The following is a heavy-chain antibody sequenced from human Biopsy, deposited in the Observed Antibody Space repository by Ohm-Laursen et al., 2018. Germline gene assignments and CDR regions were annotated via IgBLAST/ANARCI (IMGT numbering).Heavy chain of an antibody. J-gene: IGHJ3*02. CDR1: GGSLSSYY. D-gene: IGHD3-22*01. V-gene: IGHV4-4*07. CDR2: IYSSGST. CDR3: ARWTPEYDSSRYYLDAFDI. Sequence: TLSLTCTVSGGSLSSYYWSWIRQPPGKGLQWIGRIYSSGSTNYNPSLKSRVTLSMDTSKRQFSLKLSFVTAADTAVYYCARWTPEYDSSRYYLDAFDIWGRGTKVTVSS.